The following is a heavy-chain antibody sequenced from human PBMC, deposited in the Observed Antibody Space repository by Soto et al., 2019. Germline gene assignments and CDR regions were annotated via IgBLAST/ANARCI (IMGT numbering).Heavy chain of an antibody. Sequence: QVQLVESGGGVVQPGRSLRLSCAASGFTFSSYGMHWVRQAPGKGLEWVAVISYDGSNKYYADSVKGRFTISRDNSKNTLYLQMNSLRAEDTAVYYCPKEEYSGTVDYWGQGTLVTVSS. J-gene: IGHJ4*02. V-gene: IGHV3-30*18. CDR2: ISYDGSNK. D-gene: IGHD1-1*01. CDR1: GFTFSSYG. CDR3: PKEEYSGTVDY.